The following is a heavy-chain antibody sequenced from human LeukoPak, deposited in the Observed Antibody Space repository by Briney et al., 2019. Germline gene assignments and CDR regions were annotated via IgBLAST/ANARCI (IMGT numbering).Heavy chain of an antibody. CDR3: ASRYCSGGSCYFQH. D-gene: IGHD2-15*01. Sequence: SETLSLTCTVSGGSISSYYWTWIRQPPGKGLEWIAYIYYSGSANYNPSLKSRVAISVDTSKNQLSLILSSVTAADTAVYYCASRYCSGGSCYFQHWGQGTLVTVSS. CDR2: IYYSGSA. V-gene: IGHV4-59*01. CDR1: GGSISSYY. J-gene: IGHJ1*01.